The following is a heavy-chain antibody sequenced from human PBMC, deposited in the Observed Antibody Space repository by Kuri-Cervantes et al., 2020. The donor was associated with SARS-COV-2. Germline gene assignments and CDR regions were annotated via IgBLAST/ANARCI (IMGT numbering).Heavy chain of an antibody. Sequence: GESLKISCAASGFTFSSYGMHWVRQAPGKGLEWVAVIWYDGSNKYYADSVKGRFTISSDNSKNTLYLQMNSLRAEDTAVYYCARALAARPVNGYYGMDVWGQGTAVTVSS. D-gene: IGHD6-6*01. V-gene: IGHV3-33*01. CDR3: ARALAARPVNGYYGMDV. CDR2: IWYDGSNK. J-gene: IGHJ6*02. CDR1: GFTFSSYG.